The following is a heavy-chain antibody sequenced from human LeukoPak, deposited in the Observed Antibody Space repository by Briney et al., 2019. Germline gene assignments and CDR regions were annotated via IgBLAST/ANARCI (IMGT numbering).Heavy chain of an antibody. D-gene: IGHD3-10*01. Sequence: GGSLQLSCAACGFTFRAYSMNWVRQAPGKGLEWVSYMSSSSSTIYYADSVRGRFTISRDNANNSLYLQMNRLRVEDTARYYCAGGEAPIWFGVKAPHYYGMDVWGPGTTVTVSS. V-gene: IGHV3-48*04. CDR3: AGGEAPIWFGVKAPHYYGMDV. CDR2: MSSSSSTI. J-gene: IGHJ6*02. CDR1: GFTFRAYS.